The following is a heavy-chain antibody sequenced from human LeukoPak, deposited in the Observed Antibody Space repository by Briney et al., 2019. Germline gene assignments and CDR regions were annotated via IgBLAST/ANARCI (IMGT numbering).Heavy chain of an antibody. D-gene: IGHD7-27*01. CDR1: GFIFSDHY. V-gene: IGHV3-11*04. CDR3: GRGHWGIDY. J-gene: IGHJ4*02. Sequence: PGGSLRLSCGASGFIFSDHYMSWFRQAPGRGLEWISYITKSGTDMEYADSVKGRFTISRDNAKNSLFLRMNSLRAEDTAVYFCGRGHWGIDYWGQGTLVTVSS. CDR2: ITKSGTDM.